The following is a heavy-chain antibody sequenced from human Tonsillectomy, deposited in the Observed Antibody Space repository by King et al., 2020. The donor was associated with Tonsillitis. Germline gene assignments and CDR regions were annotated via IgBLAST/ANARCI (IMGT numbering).Heavy chain of an antibody. D-gene: IGHD6-13*01. V-gene: IGHV3-33*08. CDR2: IWYDGSNK. CDR3: ARGALGIAAAGTGYYYYYMDV. J-gene: IGHJ6*03. CDR1: GFTFSSYG. Sequence: VQLVEAGGGVVQPGRSLRLSCAASGFTFSSYGMHWVRQAPGKGLEGGAVIWYDGSNKYYADSGKGRFTISRDNSKNTLYLQMKSLRAEDTAVYYCARGALGIAAAGTGYYYYYMDVWGKGTTVTVSS.